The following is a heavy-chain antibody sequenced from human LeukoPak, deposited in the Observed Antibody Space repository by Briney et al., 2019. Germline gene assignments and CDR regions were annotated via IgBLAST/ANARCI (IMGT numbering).Heavy chain of an antibody. J-gene: IGHJ3*02. V-gene: IGHV5-51*01. D-gene: IGHD1-26*01. Sequence: GESLKISCKGSGDSFTSYWIGWVRQMPGKGLECMGIIYPGDSETRYRPSFQGQVTISADKSISTAYLQWSSLEASDTAMYYCAQSGSYDSFNIWGQGTMVTVSS. CDR3: AQSGSYDSFNI. CDR2: IYPGDSET. CDR1: GDSFTSYW.